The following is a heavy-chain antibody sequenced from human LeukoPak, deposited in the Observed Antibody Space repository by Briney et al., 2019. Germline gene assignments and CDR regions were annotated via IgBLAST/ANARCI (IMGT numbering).Heavy chain of an antibody. V-gene: IGHV4-59*01. CDR2: IHKTGST. J-gene: IGHJ5*02. CDR3: AREDSGYKYSPFYL. Sequence: TSETLSLTCTVSGVSISNYYLNWVRQPPGRGLEWIGYIHKTGSTLYSPSLESRVIMSVDTSQNQFSLKLRSVTAADTAVYYCAREDSGYKYSPFYLWGQGILVTVSS. D-gene: IGHD5-12*01. CDR1: GVSISNYY.